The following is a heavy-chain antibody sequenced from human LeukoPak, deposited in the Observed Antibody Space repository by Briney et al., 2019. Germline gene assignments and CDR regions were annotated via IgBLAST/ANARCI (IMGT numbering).Heavy chain of an antibody. Sequence: GGSLRLSCAASGFTFSSYAMSWVRQAPGKGLEWVSSISSSGSSTFHADSVKGRFTISRDNSNNTVCLQMNSLRAEDTAVYYCARGAVSFDYWGQGILVTVSS. V-gene: IGHV3-23*01. CDR3: ARGAVSFDY. CDR1: GFTFSSYA. CDR2: ISSSGSST. J-gene: IGHJ4*02.